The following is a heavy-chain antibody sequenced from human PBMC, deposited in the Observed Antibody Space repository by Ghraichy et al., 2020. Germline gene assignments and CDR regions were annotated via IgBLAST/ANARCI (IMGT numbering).Heavy chain of an antibody. CDR2: IYYSGST. CDR3: ARHNSENSYGTYIDY. Sequence: GGWVRQPRGKGLEGSGSIYYSGSTYYNPSLKSRVTISVDTSKNQFSLKLSSVTAADTAVYYCARHNSENSYGTYIDYWGQGTLVTVSS. J-gene: IGHJ4*02. D-gene: IGHD5-18*01. V-gene: IGHV4-39*01.